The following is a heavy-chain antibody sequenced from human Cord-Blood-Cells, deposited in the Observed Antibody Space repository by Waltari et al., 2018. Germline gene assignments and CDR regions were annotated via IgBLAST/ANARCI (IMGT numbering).Heavy chain of an antibody. D-gene: IGHD2-8*01. CDR2: IKQDGSEK. CDR3: ASTNDAFDI. V-gene: IGHV3-7*01. CDR1: GFTFSSYW. Sequence: EVQLVESGGGLVQPGGSLRLSCAASGFTFSSYWMSWVRQAPGKGLGWVANIKQDGSEKYDVDSVKGRFTISRDNAKNSLYLQMNSLRAEDTAVYYCASTNDAFDIWGQGTMVTVSS. J-gene: IGHJ3*02.